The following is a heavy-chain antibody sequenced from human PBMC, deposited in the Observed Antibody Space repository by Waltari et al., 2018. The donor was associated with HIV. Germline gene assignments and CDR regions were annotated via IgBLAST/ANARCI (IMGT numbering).Heavy chain of an antibody. Sequence: QVQLVQSGAEVKKPGASVKVSCKASGYTFTRNGISWVRQDPGQGLEWMGGISDYNGNTNYAQKLQGRVTMTTDTSTSTAYMELRSLRSDDTAVYYCARVVGYYDSSGSYFDYWGQGTLVTVSS. CDR3: ARVVGYYDSSGSYFDY. D-gene: IGHD3-22*01. CDR2: ISDYNGNT. V-gene: IGHV1-18*01. CDR1: GYTFTRNG. J-gene: IGHJ4*02.